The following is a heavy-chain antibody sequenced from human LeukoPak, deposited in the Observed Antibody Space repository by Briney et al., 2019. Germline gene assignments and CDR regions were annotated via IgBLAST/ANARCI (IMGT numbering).Heavy chain of an antibody. CDR2: VSHGGST. V-gene: IGHV4-34*01. CDR1: GGSFSGYY. Sequence: SETLSLTCTVYGGSFSGYYWSWIRQPPGKGLEWIGEVSHGGSTNYSPSLKSRATISVDTSKNQLSLKLSSVTAADTAVYYCARDNYAGANWFDPWGQGTLVTVSS. CDR3: ARDNYAGANWFDP. J-gene: IGHJ5*02. D-gene: IGHD1-1*01.